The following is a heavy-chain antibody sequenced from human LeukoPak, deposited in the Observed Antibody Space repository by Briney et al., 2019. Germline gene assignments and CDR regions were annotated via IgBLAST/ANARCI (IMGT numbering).Heavy chain of an antibody. CDR1: GGSFSGYY. D-gene: IGHD6-13*01. CDR3: ARGPGYSSSWYGGSQYWFDP. CDR2: INHSGST. J-gene: IGHJ5*02. Sequence: ASETLSLTCAVYGGSFSGYYWSWIRHPPGKGREWIGEINHSGSTNYNPSLKSRVTISVDTSKNQFSLKLSSVTAADTAVYYCARGPGYSSSWYGGSQYWFDPWGQGTLVTVSS. V-gene: IGHV4-34*01.